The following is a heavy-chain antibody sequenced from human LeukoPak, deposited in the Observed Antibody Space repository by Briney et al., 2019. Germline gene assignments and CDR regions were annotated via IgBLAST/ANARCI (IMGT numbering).Heavy chain of an antibody. D-gene: IGHD4/OR15-4a*01. V-gene: IGHV3-48*01. Sequence: PGGSLRLSCAASGFTFRSYSMSWVRQAPGKGLEWISYVTSSSTINYADSVKGRFTISRDNARNSLYLQMNSLRVEDTAVYYCARGVAVLSTSIDYWGQGTLVTVSS. CDR1: GFTFRSYS. CDR3: ARGVAVLSTSIDY. J-gene: IGHJ4*02. CDR2: VTSSSTI.